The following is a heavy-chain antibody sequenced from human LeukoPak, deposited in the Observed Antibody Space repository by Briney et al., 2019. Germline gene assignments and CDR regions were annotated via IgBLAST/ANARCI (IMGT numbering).Heavy chain of an antibody. D-gene: IGHD6-13*01. CDR2: ISHDGSNK. CDR1: GSTFSSYA. CDR3: ARERSPYSSSLNSFDY. V-gene: IGHV3-30*04. J-gene: IGHJ4*02. Sequence: PGGSLRLSCAASGSTFSSYAMHWVRQAPGKGLEWVAVISHDGSNKYYADSVKGRFTISRDNSKNTLYLQMNSLRAEDTAVYYCARERSPYSSSLNSFDYWGQGTLVTVSS.